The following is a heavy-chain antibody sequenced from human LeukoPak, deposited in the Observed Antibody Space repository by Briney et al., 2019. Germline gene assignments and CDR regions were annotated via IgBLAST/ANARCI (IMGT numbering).Heavy chain of an antibody. Sequence: SETLSLTCTVSGGSISSYFWSWIRQPPGKGLEWIGYIYYSGSTNYNPSLKSRVTISVDTSKNQFSLKLSSVTAADTAVYYCARELSSGGSGSYPSHFDYWGQGTLVTVSS. D-gene: IGHD3-10*01. J-gene: IGHJ4*02. CDR1: GGSISSYF. V-gene: IGHV4-59*12. CDR3: ARELSSGGSGSYPSHFDY. CDR2: IYYSGST.